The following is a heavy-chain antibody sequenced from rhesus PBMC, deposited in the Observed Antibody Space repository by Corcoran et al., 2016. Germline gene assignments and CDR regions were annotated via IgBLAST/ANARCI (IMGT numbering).Heavy chain of an antibody. CDR1: GGPLSSSW. V-gene: IGHV4-80*01. CDR2: IDGYSGLI. Sequence: QVQLQESGPGLVKPSETLSLTCAVSGGPLSSSWWTWIRQPPGKGMEWIGEIDGYSGLINLNPSLKSRLTISKDASKNQFSLNLSSMSAADTAVYYCVRSSGLSGSYYGFDSWGQGVVVTVSS. D-gene: IGHD2-21*01. CDR3: VRSSGLSGSYYGFDS. J-gene: IGHJ6*01.